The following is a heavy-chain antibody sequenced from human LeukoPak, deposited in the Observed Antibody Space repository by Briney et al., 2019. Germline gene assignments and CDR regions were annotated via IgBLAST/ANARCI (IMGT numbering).Heavy chain of an antibody. Sequence: SETLSLTCTVSGGSISSYYWSWIRQPPGKGLEWIGYIYYSGSTNYDPSLKSRVTISVDTSKNQFSLKLSSVTAADTAVYYCARVGDYGPWYFDLWGRGTLVTVSS. V-gene: IGHV4-59*01. CDR2: IYYSGST. D-gene: IGHD4/OR15-4a*01. J-gene: IGHJ2*01. CDR3: ARVGDYGPWYFDL. CDR1: GGSISSYY.